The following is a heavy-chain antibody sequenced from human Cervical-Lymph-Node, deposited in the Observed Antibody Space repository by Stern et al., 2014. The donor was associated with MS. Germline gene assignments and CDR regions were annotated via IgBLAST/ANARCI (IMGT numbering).Heavy chain of an antibody. V-gene: IGHV3-11*01. J-gene: IGHJ5*01. CDR1: GFTFGDYY. D-gene: IGHD1-26*01. Sequence: VQLVESGGGLVKPGGSLRLSCAASGFTFGDYYMTWIRQAPGKGLEWGSYISTSGGTIYYADSVKGRFTISRDNTKNSVHLQMNSLRVEDTAVYYCARRRSGSRPLDSWGQGTLVTVSS. CDR3: ARRRSGSRPLDS. CDR2: ISTSGGTI.